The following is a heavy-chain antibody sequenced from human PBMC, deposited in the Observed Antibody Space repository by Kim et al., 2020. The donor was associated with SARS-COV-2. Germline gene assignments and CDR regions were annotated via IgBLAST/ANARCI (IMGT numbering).Heavy chain of an antibody. J-gene: IGHJ4*02. Sequence: GGSLRLSCAASGFTFSSYSMNWVRQAPGKGLEWVSSISSSSSYIYYADSVKGRFTISRVNAKNSLYLQMNSLRAEDTAVYYCAREGHTAMARAFDYWGQGTLVTVSS. D-gene: IGHD5-18*01. CDR3: AREGHTAMARAFDY. CDR2: ISSSSSYI. CDR1: GFTFSSYS. V-gene: IGHV3-21*01.